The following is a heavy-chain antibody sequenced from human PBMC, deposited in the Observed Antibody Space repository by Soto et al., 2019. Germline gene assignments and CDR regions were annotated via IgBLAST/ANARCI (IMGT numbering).Heavy chain of an antibody. D-gene: IGHD6-13*01. Sequence: GGSLRLSCAASGFTFSSYGMHWVRQAPGKGLEWVAVIWYDGSNKYYADSVKGRFTISRDNSKNTLYLQMNSLRAEDTAVDYCARELLSSSWYVGYFDYWGQGTLVTVSS. V-gene: IGHV3-33*08. CDR1: GFTFSSYG. CDR3: ARELLSSSWYVGYFDY. CDR2: IWYDGSNK. J-gene: IGHJ4*02.